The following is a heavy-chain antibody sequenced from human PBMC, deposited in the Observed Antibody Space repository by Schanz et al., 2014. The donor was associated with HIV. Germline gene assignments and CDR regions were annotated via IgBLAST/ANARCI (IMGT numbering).Heavy chain of an antibody. CDR2: ISYDGINK. CDR3: AKDRNWYDSKYRGKGNYYYFYGMDF. D-gene: IGHD3-22*01. V-gene: IGHV3-30*18. Sequence: VQLLESGGGLVQPGGSLRLSCAASGFTFSSFGMHWVRQAPGKGLEWVAVISYDGINKYYEDSVKGRLTISRDNSKNTVYLQLKSLRVEDTAVYYCAKDRNWYDSKYRGKGNYYYFYGMDFWGQGTTVTVSS. J-gene: IGHJ6*02. CDR1: GFTFSSFG.